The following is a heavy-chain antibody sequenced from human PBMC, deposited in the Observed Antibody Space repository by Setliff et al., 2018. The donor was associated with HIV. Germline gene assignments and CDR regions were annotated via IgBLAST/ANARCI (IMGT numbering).Heavy chain of an antibody. CDR2: IYQSGSI. CDR1: GYSINSGFS. Sequence: TPSETLSLTCAASGYSINSGFSRAWIRQPPGQGPQWIGSIYQSGSIYYNPSLQSRVTISVDSSKNQFSLNLFSVTAADTAVYYCARPRRVRSRAWYWFGIWGQGTLVTVAS. CDR3: ARPRRVRSRAWYWFGI. J-gene: IGHJ5*02. V-gene: IGHV4-38-2*01. D-gene: IGHD6-19*01.